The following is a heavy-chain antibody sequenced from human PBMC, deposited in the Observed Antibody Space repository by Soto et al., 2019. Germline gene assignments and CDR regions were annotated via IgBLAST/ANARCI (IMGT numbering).Heavy chain of an antibody. Sequence: GGSLRLSCVGSGFTFSKYGMHWVRQAPGRGLEWVAVISPDGGNKYYGGSVKGRFAVSRDNSKGSLSLQMNSLRVEDTAVYYCARGGVAAAHYYYYGMDVWGQGTTVTVSS. CDR2: ISPDGGNK. CDR3: ARGGVAAAHYYYYGMDV. V-gene: IGHV3-30*03. D-gene: IGHD6-13*01. CDR1: GFTFSKYG. J-gene: IGHJ6*02.